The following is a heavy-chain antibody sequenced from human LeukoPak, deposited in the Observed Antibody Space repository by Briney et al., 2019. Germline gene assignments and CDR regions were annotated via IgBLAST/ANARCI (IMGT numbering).Heavy chain of an antibody. CDR1: GYSFSSYN. J-gene: IGHJ6*03. D-gene: IGHD6-13*01. CDR3: ARVVGLTGYSSTWYSGYYYYMDV. CDR2: IIPIFGTA. Sequence: SVKVSCKASGYSFSSYNMNWVRQAPGQGLEWMGGIIPIFGTANYAQKFQDRVTITADKSTSTAYMELSSLRSEDTAVYYCARVVGLTGYSSTWYSGYYYYMDVWGKGTTVTVSS. V-gene: IGHV1-69*06.